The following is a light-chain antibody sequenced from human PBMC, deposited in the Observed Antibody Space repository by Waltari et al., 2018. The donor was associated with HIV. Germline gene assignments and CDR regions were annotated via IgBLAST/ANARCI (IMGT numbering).Light chain of an antibody. J-gene: IGLJ2*01. CDR3: ASHAGSKDV. CDR1: SSDVGAYNY. CDR2: DVT. Sequence: QSALTQPPSASGSPGQSVTISCTGTSSDVGAYNYVSWFQQHPGKAPQLRIYDVTKRPSGVPERLSGSKSGNTASLTVSGLQAEDEADYYCASHAGSKDVFGGGTRLTVL. V-gene: IGLV2-8*01.